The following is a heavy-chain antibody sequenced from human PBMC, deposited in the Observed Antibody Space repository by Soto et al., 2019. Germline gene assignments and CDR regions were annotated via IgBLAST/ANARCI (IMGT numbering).Heavy chain of an antibody. CDR3: ARGGREEVQAALNWFDP. Sequence: ASVKVSCKASGYTFTGYYMHWVRQAPGQGLEWMGWINPNSGGTNYAQKFQGWVTMTRDTSISTAYMELSRLRSDDTAVYYCARGGREEVQAALNWFDPWGQGTLVTVSS. V-gene: IGHV1-2*04. CDR1: GYTFTGYY. J-gene: IGHJ5*02. CDR2: INPNSGGT. D-gene: IGHD2-2*01.